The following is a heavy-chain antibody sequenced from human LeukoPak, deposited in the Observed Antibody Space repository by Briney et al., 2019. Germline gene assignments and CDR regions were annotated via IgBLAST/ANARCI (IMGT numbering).Heavy chain of an antibody. CDR3: AQTPRPGDNYLGFFFDY. V-gene: IGHV3-23*01. CDR2: ITGNVVET. Sequence: GGSLRLSCEASGFTFSNHAMSWVRQAPGKGLERVSSITGNVVETHYADSVKGRFTISRDNSKNILYLQMNSLGVEDTAVYYCAQTPRPGDNYLGFFFDYWGQESLVTVSS. J-gene: IGHJ4*02. CDR1: GFTFSNHA. D-gene: IGHD6-6*01.